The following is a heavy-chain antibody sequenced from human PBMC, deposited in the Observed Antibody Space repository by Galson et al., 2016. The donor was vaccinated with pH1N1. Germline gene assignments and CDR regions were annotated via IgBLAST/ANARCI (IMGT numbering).Heavy chain of an antibody. CDR1: GFTFSDYA. CDR3: AKESLPRATLGDFDS. D-gene: IGHD3-16*01. J-gene: IGHJ4*02. CDR2: ISSDGSNK. V-gene: IGHV3-30*18. Sequence: PRLSCAASGFTFSDYAIHWVRQAPGKGLEWVVLISSDGSNKDYADSVKGRFIVSGDYSKTALQMNSLKAEDTAVYYCAKESLPRATLGDFDSWGQGSLVIVSS.